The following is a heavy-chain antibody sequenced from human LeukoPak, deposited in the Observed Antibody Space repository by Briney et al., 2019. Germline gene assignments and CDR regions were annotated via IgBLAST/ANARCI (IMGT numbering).Heavy chain of an antibody. J-gene: IGHJ4*02. CDR1: GFTFSSYG. V-gene: IGHV3-23*01. Sequence: GGTLRLSCAASGFTFSSYGMSWVRQAPGKGLEWVSAISGSGGSTYYADSVKGRFTISRDNSKNTLYLQMNSLRAEDTAVYYCAKVALWFGELFNAYYFDYWGPGTLVTVSS. D-gene: IGHD3-10*01. CDR2: ISGSGGST. CDR3: AKVALWFGELFNAYYFDY.